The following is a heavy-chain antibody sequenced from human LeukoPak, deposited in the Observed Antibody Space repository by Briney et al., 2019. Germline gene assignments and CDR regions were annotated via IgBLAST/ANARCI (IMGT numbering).Heavy chain of an antibody. CDR3: ARDRALDGDLYY. V-gene: IGHV4-61*09. CDR1: NYSISSAYY. CDR2: VHADGTT. D-gene: IGHD4-17*01. J-gene: IGHJ4*02. Sequence: PSETLSLTCTVSNYSISSAYYWSWIRQPAGKGLEWVGHVHADGTTNYSPSLKSRVTIAVDSSKNQFSLDLSSVTSSDTAVYYCARDRALDGDLYYWGQGTLVTVSS.